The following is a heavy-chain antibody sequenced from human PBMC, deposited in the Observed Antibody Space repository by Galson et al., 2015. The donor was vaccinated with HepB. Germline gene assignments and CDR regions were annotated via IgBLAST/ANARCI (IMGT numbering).Heavy chain of an antibody. CDR3: AKDRLLAEYYDFWSGPRGYFDY. V-gene: IGHV3-30*18. CDR2: ISYDGSNK. D-gene: IGHD3-3*01. J-gene: IGHJ4*02. Sequence: SLRLSCAASGFTFSSYGMHWVRQAPGKGLEWVAVISYDGSNKYYADSVKGRFTISRDNSKNTLYLQMNSLRAEDTAVYYCAKDRLLAEYYDFWSGPRGYFDYWGQGTLVTVSS. CDR1: GFTFSSYG.